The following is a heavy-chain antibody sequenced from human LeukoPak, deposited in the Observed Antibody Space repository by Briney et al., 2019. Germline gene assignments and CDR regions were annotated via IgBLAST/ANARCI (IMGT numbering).Heavy chain of an antibody. Sequence: GESLKISCKGSGYSFTSYWIGWVRQMPGKGLEWMGIIYPGDSDTRYSPSFQGQVTISADKSISTAYLQWSSLKASDTAMYYCARTVDSGNDNDAFDIWGQGTMVTVSS. CDR1: GYSFTSYW. D-gene: IGHD5-12*01. CDR3: ARTVDSGNDNDAFDI. V-gene: IGHV5-51*01. CDR2: IYPGDSDT. J-gene: IGHJ3*02.